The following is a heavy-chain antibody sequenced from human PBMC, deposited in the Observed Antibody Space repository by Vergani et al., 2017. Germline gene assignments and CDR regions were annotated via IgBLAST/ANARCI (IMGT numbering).Heavy chain of an antibody. CDR1: GFTFSSYA. CDR3: ARRYCSGGSCYVGFDY. Sequence: VQLVESGGGVVQPGRSLRLSCAASGFTFSSYAMHWVRQAPGKGLEWVAVISYDGSNKYYADSVKGRFTISRDNSKNTLYLQMNSLRAEDTAVYYCARRYCSGGSCYVGFDYWGQGTLVTVSS. V-gene: IGHV3-30*04. CDR2: ISYDGSNK. D-gene: IGHD2-15*01. J-gene: IGHJ4*02.